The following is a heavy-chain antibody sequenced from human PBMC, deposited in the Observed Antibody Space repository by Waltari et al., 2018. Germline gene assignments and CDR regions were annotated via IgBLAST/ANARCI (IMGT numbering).Heavy chain of an antibody. CDR1: GCSISSSRYY. CDR3: ARHRRPRIAAAGVYYGMDV. D-gene: IGHD6-13*01. Sequence: QLQLQESGPGLVKPSETLSLPCTVSGCSISSSRYYWGWIRQPPGKGLEWIGSIYYSGSTYYNPSLKSRVTISVDTSKNQFSLKLSSVTAADTAVYYCARHRRPRIAAAGVYYGMDVWGQGTTVTVSS. V-gene: IGHV4-39*01. J-gene: IGHJ6*02. CDR2: IYYSGST.